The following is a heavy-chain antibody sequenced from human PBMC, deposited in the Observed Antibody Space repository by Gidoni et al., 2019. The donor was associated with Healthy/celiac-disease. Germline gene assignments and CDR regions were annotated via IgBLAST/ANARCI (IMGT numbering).Heavy chain of an antibody. CDR2: IYSGGST. CDR1: GFPVSSNY. CDR3: ARDPYLCSGGSCYRGGWFDP. J-gene: IGHJ5*02. D-gene: IGHD2-15*01. Sequence: EVQLVESGGGLVEPGGSLRLSCAASGFPVSSNYMSWVCPAPGKGLEWVSVIYSGGSTYYADSVKGRFTISRDNSKNTLYLQMNSLRAEDTAVYYCARDPYLCSGGSCYRGGWFDPWGQGTLVTVSS. V-gene: IGHV3-66*01.